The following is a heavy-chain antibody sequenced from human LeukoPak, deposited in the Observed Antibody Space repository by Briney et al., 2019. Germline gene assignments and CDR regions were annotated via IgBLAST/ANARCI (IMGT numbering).Heavy chain of an antibody. CDR3: ARENVDSYGMDV. Sequence: PGGSLRLSCAASGFTFSSYALSWVRQAPGKGLQWVSSISGSGGSTYYADSVKGRFTISRDNSKNTVYLQMNSLRAEDTAVYYCARENVDSYGMDVWGQGTTVTVSS. CDR1: GFTFSSYA. J-gene: IGHJ6*02. V-gene: IGHV3-23*01. CDR2: ISGSGGST.